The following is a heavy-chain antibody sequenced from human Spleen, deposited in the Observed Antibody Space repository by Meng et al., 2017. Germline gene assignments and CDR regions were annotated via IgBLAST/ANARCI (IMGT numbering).Heavy chain of an antibody. CDR3: ARDRGSYYGGWFDP. J-gene: IGHJ5*02. D-gene: IGHD1-26*01. Sequence: QEAVQESGPGLVKPSQTQSLTCTVSGGSISSGIYYWSWIRQHPGKGLEWIGYIYYSGSTYYNPSLKSRVTISVDTSKNQFSLKLSSVTAADTAVYYCARDRGSYYGGWFDPWGQGTLVTVSS. CDR2: IYYSGST. CDR1: GGSISSGIYY. V-gene: IGHV4-31*03.